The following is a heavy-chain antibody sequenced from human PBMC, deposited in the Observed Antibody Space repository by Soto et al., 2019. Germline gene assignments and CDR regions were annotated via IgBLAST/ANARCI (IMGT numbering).Heavy chain of an antibody. CDR1: GFTFSSYA. CDR3: VKTDSSGWYGDYYYGMDV. D-gene: IGHD6-19*01. Sequence: GGSLRLSCAASGFTFSSYAMSWVRQAPGKGLEWVSAISGSGGSTYYADSVKGRFTISRDNSKNTLYLQMNSLRAEDTAVYYCVKTDSSGWYGDYYYGMDVWGQGATVTVSS. V-gene: IGHV3-23*01. J-gene: IGHJ6*02. CDR2: ISGSGGST.